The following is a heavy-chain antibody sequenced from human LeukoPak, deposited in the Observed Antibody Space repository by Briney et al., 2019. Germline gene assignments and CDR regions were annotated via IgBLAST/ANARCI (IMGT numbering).Heavy chain of an antibody. Sequence: PSETLSLTCTVSGGSISSGSYYWSWIRQPAGKGLEWIGRIYTSGSTNYNPSLKSRVTISVDTSKNQFSLKLSSVTAADTAVYCCARVLYSSGWYVHAFDIWGQGTMVTVSS. CDR1: GGSISSGSYY. CDR3: ARVLYSSGWYVHAFDI. J-gene: IGHJ3*02. D-gene: IGHD6-19*01. CDR2: IYTSGST. V-gene: IGHV4-61*02.